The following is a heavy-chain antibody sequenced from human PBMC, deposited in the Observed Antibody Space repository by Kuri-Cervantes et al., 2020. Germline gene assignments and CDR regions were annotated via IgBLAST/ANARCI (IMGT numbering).Heavy chain of an antibody. J-gene: IGHJ4*02. CDR1: GGSISSYY. V-gene: IGHV4-59*01. Sequence: SETLSLTCTVSGGSISSYYWSWIRQPPGKGLEWIGYIYYSGSTNYNPSLKSRVTISVDTSKNQFSLKLSSVTAADTAVYYCASWNDDRGFFDYWGQGTLVTSPQ. D-gene: IGHD1-1*01. CDR3: ASWNDDRGFFDY. CDR2: IYYSGST.